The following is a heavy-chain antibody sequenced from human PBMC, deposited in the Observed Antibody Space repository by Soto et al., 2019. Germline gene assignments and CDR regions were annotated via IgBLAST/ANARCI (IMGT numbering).Heavy chain of an antibody. D-gene: IGHD6-6*01. CDR3: AREWVVDWYFDL. Sequence: EVKKPGSSVKVSCKASGGTFSSYTISWVRQAPGQGLEWMGRIIALIGIANYAQKFQGRVXLTTNKSTSTAYMERSSLRSEDTAVYDCAREWVVDWYFDLWGRGTLGTVSS. CDR2: IIALIGIA. CDR1: GGTFSSYT. V-gene: IGHV1-69*04. J-gene: IGHJ2*01.